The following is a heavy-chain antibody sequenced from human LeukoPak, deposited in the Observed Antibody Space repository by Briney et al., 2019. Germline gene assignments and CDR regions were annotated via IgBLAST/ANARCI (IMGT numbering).Heavy chain of an antibody. CDR1: GFTFSSYS. D-gene: IGHD4-11*01. CDR2: ISSSSSTI. Sequence: GGSLRLSCAASGFTFSSYSMNWVRQAPGKGLEWVSYISSSSSTIYYADSVKGRFTISRDNAKNSLYLQMNSLRAEDTAVYYCARDMGLQPWYFDLWGRGTLVTVSS. J-gene: IGHJ2*01. V-gene: IGHV3-48*04. CDR3: ARDMGLQPWYFDL.